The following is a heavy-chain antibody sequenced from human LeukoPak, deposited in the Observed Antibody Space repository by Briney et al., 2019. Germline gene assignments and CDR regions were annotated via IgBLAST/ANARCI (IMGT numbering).Heavy chain of an antibody. J-gene: IGHJ4*02. CDR1: GFTFSSYW. D-gene: IGHD5-18*01. CDR3: ARDSRAAMVPRYFDY. V-gene: IGHV3-7*01. Sequence: GGSLRLSCAASGFTFSSYWMSWVRQAPGKGLEWVANIKQEGSEKFYVDSVKGRFTISRDNAKNSLYLQMNSLRAEDTAVYYCARDSRAAMVPRYFDYWGQGTLVTVSS. CDR2: IKQEGSEK.